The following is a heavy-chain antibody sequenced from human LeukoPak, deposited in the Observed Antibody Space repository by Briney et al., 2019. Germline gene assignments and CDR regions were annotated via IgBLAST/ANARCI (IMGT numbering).Heavy chain of an antibody. CDR2: IYHSGST. J-gene: IGHJ4*02. Sequence: SETLSLTCAVSGYSISSGYYRGWIRQPPGKGLEWIGTIYHSGSTYYNPSLKSRVTISVDTSNNQFSLKLNSVTAADTAVYYCARQGYCTNGVCSISDYWGQGTLVTVSS. CDR3: ARQGYCTNGVCSISDY. CDR1: GYSISSGYY. V-gene: IGHV4-38-2*01. D-gene: IGHD2-8*01.